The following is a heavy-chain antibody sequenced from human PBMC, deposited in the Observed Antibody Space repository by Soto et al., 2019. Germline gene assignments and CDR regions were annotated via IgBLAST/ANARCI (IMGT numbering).Heavy chain of an antibody. V-gene: IGHV4-31*11. Sequence: PSETLSLTCAVYGGSFSDHYCSWIRQHPGKGLEWIGYIYYSGSTYYNPSLKSRVTISVDTSKNQFSLKLSSVTAADTAVYYCARAPALGWFDPWGQGTLVTVSS. CDR3: ARAPALGWFDP. CDR1: GGSFSDHY. CDR2: IYYSGST. J-gene: IGHJ5*02.